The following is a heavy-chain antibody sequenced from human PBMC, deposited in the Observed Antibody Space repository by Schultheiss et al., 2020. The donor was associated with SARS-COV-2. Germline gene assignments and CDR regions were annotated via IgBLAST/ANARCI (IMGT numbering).Heavy chain of an antibody. J-gene: IGHJ5*02. CDR3: ARDNLNVPAVQNWFDP. D-gene: IGHD2-2*01. V-gene: IGHV4-38-2*02. CDR2: IYHSGPT. CDR1: GYSISSGYY. Sequence: ESLKISCAVSGYSISSGYYWGWIRQPPGKGLEWIGSIYHSGPTYYNPSLKSRVTISVDTSKNQFSLKLSSVTAADTAVYYCARDNLNVPAVQNWFDPWGQGTLVTVSS.